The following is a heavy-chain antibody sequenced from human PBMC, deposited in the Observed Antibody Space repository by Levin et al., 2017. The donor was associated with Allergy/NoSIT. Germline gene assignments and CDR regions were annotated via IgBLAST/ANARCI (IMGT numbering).Heavy chain of an antibody. CDR3: AGRISLASDY. V-gene: IGHV4-39*01. J-gene: IGHJ4*02. CDR2: ISYSGST. Sequence: SETLSLTCTVSGGSLGSNDYYWGWIRRPPGKGLQWLGTISYSGSTYYNPSLKSRVTVSIDRSKNQFSLKLTSVTAADTAVYYCAGRISLASDYWGQGALVTVSS. CDR1: GGSLGSNDYY. D-gene: IGHD3-3*02.